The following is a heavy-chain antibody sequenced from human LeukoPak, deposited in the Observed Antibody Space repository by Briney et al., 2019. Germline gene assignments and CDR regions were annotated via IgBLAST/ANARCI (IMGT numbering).Heavy chain of an antibody. CDR2: INHSGST. CDR1: GGSFSGYY. CDR3: ARGDYDSSGYPHFQH. Sequence: SETLSLTCAVYGGSFSGYYWSWIRQPPGKGLEWFGEINHSGSTNYNPSLKSRVTISVDTSKNQFSLKLSSVTAADTAVYYCARGDYDSSGYPHFQHWGQGTLVTVSS. V-gene: IGHV4-34*01. D-gene: IGHD3-22*01. J-gene: IGHJ1*01.